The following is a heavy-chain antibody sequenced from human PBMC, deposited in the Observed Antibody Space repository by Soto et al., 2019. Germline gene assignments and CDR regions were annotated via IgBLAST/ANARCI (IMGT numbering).Heavy chain of an antibody. V-gene: IGHV1-18*01. Sequence: GASVKVSCKASGYTFTSYGISWVRQAPGQGLEWMGWISAYNGNTNYAQKLQGRVTMTTDTSTSTAYMELRSLRSDDTAVYYCASLYYYDSSADAFDIWGQGTMVTVSS. D-gene: IGHD3-22*01. CDR2: ISAYNGNT. CDR1: GYTFTSYG. CDR3: ASLYYYDSSADAFDI. J-gene: IGHJ3*02.